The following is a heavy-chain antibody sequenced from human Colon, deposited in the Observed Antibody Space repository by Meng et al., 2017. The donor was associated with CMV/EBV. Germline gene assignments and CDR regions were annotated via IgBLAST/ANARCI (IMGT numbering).Heavy chain of an antibody. D-gene: IGHD2-21*02. J-gene: IGHJ4*02. CDR2: IITISGTT. Sequence: QAQIEESGAGVTKPGSSVKVSCKASEGTFTSYPISWVRQGPGQGFEWVGGIITISGTTDYAQKFQGRVTITADESTSTAYMKLSNLRSEDTAIYYCARVICGGDCYLDYWGRGTLVTVSS. CDR3: ARVICGGDCYLDY. CDR1: EGTFTSYP. V-gene: IGHV1-69*01.